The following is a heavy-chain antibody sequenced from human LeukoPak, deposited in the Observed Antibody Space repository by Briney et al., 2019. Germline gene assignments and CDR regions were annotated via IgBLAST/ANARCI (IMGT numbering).Heavy chain of an antibody. Sequence: GESLKIYCKGSGYIFTSYWIGLVRQMPGKGLEWVGMIYPGDSDPRYSPSFQGQVTISADTSISSAYLQWSSLKASDTAMYYCARRLAIVGATWDYGGQGTLVTVSA. J-gene: IGHJ4*02. D-gene: IGHD1-26*01. CDR2: IYPGDSDP. V-gene: IGHV5-51*01. CDR3: ARRLAIVGATWDY. CDR1: GYIFTSYW.